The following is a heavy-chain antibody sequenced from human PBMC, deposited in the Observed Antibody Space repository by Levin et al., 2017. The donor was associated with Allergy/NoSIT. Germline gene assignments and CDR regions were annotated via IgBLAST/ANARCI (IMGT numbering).Heavy chain of an antibody. CDR1: GGSITSSPYY. D-gene: IGHD4-17*01. V-gene: IGHV4-39*01. CDR2: IYYSGST. J-gene: IGHJ4*02. Sequence: SETLSLTCTVPGGSITSSPYYWGWVRQPPGTGLEWIGSIYYSGSTYYNPSLKSRITISVDTSQNQFSLTLSSVTATDTDLYYCARRGHYGYYVRDWGQGTLVTVSS. CDR3: ARRGHYGYYVRD.